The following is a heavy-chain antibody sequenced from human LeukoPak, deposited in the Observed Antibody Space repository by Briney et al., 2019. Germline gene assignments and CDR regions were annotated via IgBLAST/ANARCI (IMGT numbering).Heavy chain of an antibody. J-gene: IGHJ4*02. V-gene: IGHV4-34*01. CDR3: ARTRNRYQLIHFDY. D-gene: IGHD2-2*01. CDR2: INHSGST. Sequence: SGGSLRLSCAASGFTFSNYAMSWIRQPPGKGLEWIGEINHSGSTNYNPSLKSRVTISVDTSKNQFSLKLSSVTAADTAVYYCARTRNRYQLIHFDYWGQGTLVTVSS. CDR1: GFTFSNYA.